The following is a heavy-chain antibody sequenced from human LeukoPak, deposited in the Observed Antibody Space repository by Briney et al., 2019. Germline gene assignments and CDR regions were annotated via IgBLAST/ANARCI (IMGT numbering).Heavy chain of an antibody. V-gene: IGHV1-18*01. CDR2: ISGYNTDT. J-gene: IGHJ4*01. CDR3: ARDRGDPQYYYDSSGSSLDY. Sequence: ASVKVSCKASGYIFTSYGISWVRQAPGQGLEWMGWISGYNTDTNYAQKFQGRVTMITDTSTNTAYMELRSLRSDDTAMYYCARDRGDPQYYYDSSGSSLDYWGQGTRVTVSS. CDR1: GYIFTSYG. D-gene: IGHD3-22*01.